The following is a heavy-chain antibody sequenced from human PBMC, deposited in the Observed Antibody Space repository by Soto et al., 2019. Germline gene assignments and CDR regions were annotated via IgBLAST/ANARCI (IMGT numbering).Heavy chain of an antibody. D-gene: IGHD2-8*02. Sequence: GGSLRLSCAASGFSFSTYAMHWVRQAPGKGLEWVAVISRDGGTKYYAESVKGRFTISRDNSRNTLFLEMNSLRGDDMAVYYCTGEVASGYWGQGTLVTVSS. J-gene: IGHJ4*02. CDR2: ISRDGGTK. V-gene: IGHV3-30*04. CDR1: GFSFSTYA. CDR3: TGEVASGY.